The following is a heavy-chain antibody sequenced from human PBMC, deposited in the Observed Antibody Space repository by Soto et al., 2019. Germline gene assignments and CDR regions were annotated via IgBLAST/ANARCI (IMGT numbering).Heavy chain of an antibody. CDR2: INWNSDKV. CDR3: AKNKGGTPYYMDS. Sequence: VLLVESGGGLVQPGRSLRLSCAVSGFNFGNYAMHWVRQAPGKGLEWVAGINWNSDKVAYAGSVLGRFTIFRDSAKNSLHLQMNDLTTEDTALYYCAKNKGGTPYYMDSWGQGILVTVSS. D-gene: IGHD6-25*01. V-gene: IGHV3-9*01. CDR1: GFNFGNYA. J-gene: IGHJ4*02.